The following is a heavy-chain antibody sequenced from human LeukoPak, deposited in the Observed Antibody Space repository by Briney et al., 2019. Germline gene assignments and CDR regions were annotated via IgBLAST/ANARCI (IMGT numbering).Heavy chain of an antibody. Sequence: SETLSLTCTVSGGSISSYLWSWIRQPPGKGLEWIGYIYYSGSTNYNPSLKSRVTILVDTSKNQFSLKVSSVTAADTAVYYCARLGCSSTSCLVGFDYWGQGTLVTVSS. CDR3: ARLGCSSTSCLVGFDY. CDR1: GGSISSYL. V-gene: IGHV4-59*01. CDR2: IYYSGST. J-gene: IGHJ4*02. D-gene: IGHD2-2*01.